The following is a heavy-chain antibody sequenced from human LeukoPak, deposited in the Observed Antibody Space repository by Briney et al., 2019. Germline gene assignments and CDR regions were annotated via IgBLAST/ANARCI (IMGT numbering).Heavy chain of an antibody. CDR1: GYTFTSYG. D-gene: IGHD1-26*01. CDR2: ISAYNGNT. J-gene: IGHJ4*02. Sequence: ASVKVSCKASGYTFTSYGISWVRQAPGQGLEWMGWISAYNGNTNYAQKLQGRVTMTTDTSTSTAYMELRSLGSDDTAVYYCARGSANSGSSHFDYWGLGTLVTVSS. V-gene: IGHV1-18*01. CDR3: ARGSANSGSSHFDY.